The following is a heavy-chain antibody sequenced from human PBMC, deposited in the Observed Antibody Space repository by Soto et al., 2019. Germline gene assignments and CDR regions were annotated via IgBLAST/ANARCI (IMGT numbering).Heavy chain of an antibody. CDR1: GYTFTSYG. J-gene: IGHJ4*02. V-gene: IGHV1-18*01. Sequence: GASVKVSCKASGYTFTSYGISWVRQAPGQGLEWMGWISAYNGNTNYAQKLQGRVTMTTDTSTSTAYMELRSLRSDDTAAYYCARDDILTGYYWFDYWGQGTLVTVSS. D-gene: IGHD3-9*01. CDR2: ISAYNGNT. CDR3: ARDDILTGYYWFDY.